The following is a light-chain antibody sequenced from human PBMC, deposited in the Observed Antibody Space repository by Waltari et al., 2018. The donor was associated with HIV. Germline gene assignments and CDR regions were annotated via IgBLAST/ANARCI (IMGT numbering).Light chain of an antibody. CDR2: DTS. CDR1: QSVASNL. CDR3: QQYYRSVN. V-gene: IGKV3-20*01. J-gene: IGKJ5*01. Sequence: EIVLTQSPGNLSLSSGESATLSCRARQSVASNLLAWYQHKPGQSPRLLIYDTSRRATGIPDRFSGSGSGTAFTLTSGRLEPEDFAVYYCQQYYRSVNFGQGTRLETK.